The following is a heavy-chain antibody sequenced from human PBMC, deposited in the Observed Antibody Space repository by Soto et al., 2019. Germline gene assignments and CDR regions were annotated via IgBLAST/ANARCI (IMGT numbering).Heavy chain of an antibody. J-gene: IGHJ4*02. Sequence: TLAVTCTVSGGSISSYYWRWIRQPPGKGLEWIGYIYYSGSTNYNPSLKSRVTISVDTSKNQFSLKLSSVTASDTAVYYCARQLLSSGYEALGYWGQGTLVTISS. V-gene: IGHV4-59*08. CDR1: GGSISSYY. D-gene: IGHD5-12*01. CDR3: ARQLLSSGYEALGY. CDR2: IYYSGST.